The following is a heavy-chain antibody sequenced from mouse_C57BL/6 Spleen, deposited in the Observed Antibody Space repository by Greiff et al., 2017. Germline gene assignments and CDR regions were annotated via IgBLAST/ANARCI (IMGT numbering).Heavy chain of an antibody. D-gene: IGHD1-1*01. V-gene: IGHV1-26*01. CDR1: GYTFTDYY. Sequence: EVQLQQSGPELVKPGASVKISCKASGYTFTDYYMHWVKQSHGKSLEWIGDINPNNGGTSYNQKFKGKATLTVDKYSSTAYMALRSLTSEDSAVYYCAMFYGTYGDDYWGPGTTLTVSS. CDR2: INPNNGGT. CDR3: AMFYGTYGDDY. J-gene: IGHJ2*01.